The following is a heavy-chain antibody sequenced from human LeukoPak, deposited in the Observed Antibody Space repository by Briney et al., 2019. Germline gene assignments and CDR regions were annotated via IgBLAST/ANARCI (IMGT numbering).Heavy chain of an antibody. D-gene: IGHD3-22*01. V-gene: IGHV3-73*01. CDR1: GFTFSGSA. J-gene: IGHJ4*02. Sequence: GGSLRLSCAASGFTFSGSALHWVRQASGKGLEWVGRIRSKANSYATAYAASVKGRFTISRDDSKNTAYLQMNSLKTEDTAVYYCTRHWDYYDSSGTRFDYWGQGTLVTVSS. CDR3: TRHWDYYDSSGTRFDY. CDR2: IRSKANSYAT.